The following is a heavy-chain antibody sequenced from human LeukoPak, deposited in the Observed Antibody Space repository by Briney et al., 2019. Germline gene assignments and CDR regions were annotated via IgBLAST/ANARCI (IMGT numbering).Heavy chain of an antibody. J-gene: IGHJ6*03. V-gene: IGHV1-69*13. CDR2: IIPIFGTA. CDR1: GGTFSSYT. CDR3: ASTGGYSSSTSYYDGGYYYYYMDV. Sequence: ASVKVSCKASGGTFSSYTISWVRQAPGQGLEWMGGIIPIFGTANYAQKFQGRVTITADESTSTAYMELSSLRSEDTAVYYCASTGGYSSSTSYYDGGYYYYYMDVWGKGTTVTVSS. D-gene: IGHD2-2*01.